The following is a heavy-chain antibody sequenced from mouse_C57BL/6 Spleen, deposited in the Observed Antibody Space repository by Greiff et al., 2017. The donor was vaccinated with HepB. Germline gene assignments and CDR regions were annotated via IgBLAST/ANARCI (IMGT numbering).Heavy chain of an antibody. D-gene: IGHD2-2*01. CDR2: INPGSGGT. J-gene: IGHJ4*01. Sequence: VQLQQSGAELVRPGTSVKVSCKASGYAFTNYLIEWVKQRPGQGLEWIGVINPGSGGTNYNEKFKGKATLTADKSSSTAYMQLSSLTSEDSAVYFCASQGVMVTYAMDDWGQGTSVTVSS. V-gene: IGHV1-54*01. CDR3: ASQGVMVTYAMDD. CDR1: GYAFTNYL.